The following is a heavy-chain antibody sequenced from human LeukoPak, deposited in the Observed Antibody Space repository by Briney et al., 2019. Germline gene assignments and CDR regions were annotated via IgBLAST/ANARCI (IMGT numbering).Heavy chain of an antibody. CDR3: ARGRMKTYYYDSSGYYYGD. V-gene: IGHV4-39*07. CDR2: IYYSGST. CDR1: GGSISSSSYY. J-gene: IGHJ4*02. Sequence: PSETLSLTCTVSGGSISSSSYYWGWIRQPPGKGLEWIGSIYYSGSTYYNPSPKSRVTISVDTSKNQFSLKLSSVTAADTAVYYCARGRMKTYYYDSSGYYYGDWGQGTLVTVSS. D-gene: IGHD3-22*01.